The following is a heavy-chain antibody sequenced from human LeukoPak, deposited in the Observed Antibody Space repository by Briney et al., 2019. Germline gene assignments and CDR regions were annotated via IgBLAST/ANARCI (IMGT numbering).Heavy chain of an antibody. Sequence: GGSLRLSCAASGFTFSSYAMSWVRQAPGKGLEWVSAISGSGGSIYYVDSVKGRFTISRGNSKNTLYLQMNSLRAEDTAVYYCAKARYSNYPWFDPWGQGTLVTVSS. J-gene: IGHJ5*02. V-gene: IGHV3-23*01. CDR1: GFTFSSYA. CDR3: AKARYSNYPWFDP. CDR2: ISGSGGSI. D-gene: IGHD4-11*01.